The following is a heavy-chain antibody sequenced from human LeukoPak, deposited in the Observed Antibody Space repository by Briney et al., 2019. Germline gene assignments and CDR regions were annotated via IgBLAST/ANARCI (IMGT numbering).Heavy chain of an antibody. J-gene: IGHJ4*02. CDR2: LWYDGSNK. CDR1: GFTFSNYG. CDR3: ARARTYDNTGYLNY. D-gene: IGHD3-22*01. V-gene: IGHV3-33*01. Sequence: GGSLRLSCAASGFTFSNYGMHWVRQAPGKGLEWVAVLWYDGSNKYYADSVRGRFTISRDNSENTLSLQMNSLRAEDTAVYYCARARTYDNTGYLNYWGQGTLVTVSS.